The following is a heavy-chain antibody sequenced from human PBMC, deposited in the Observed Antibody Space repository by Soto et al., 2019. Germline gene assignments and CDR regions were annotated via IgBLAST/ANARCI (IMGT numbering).Heavy chain of an antibody. D-gene: IGHD6-6*01. Sequence: XSVKVSCKASVYTFTSYGISWVRQAPGQGLEWMGWISAYNGNTNYAQKLQGRVTMTTDTSTSTAYMELRSLRSDDTAVYYCAREGRIAARPYNWFDHWGQGTLVTVSS. J-gene: IGHJ5*02. CDR2: ISAYNGNT. CDR1: VYTFTSYG. V-gene: IGHV1-18*04. CDR3: AREGRIAARPYNWFDH.